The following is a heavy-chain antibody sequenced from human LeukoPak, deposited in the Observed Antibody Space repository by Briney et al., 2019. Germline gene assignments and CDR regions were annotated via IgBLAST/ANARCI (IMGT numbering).Heavy chain of an antibody. V-gene: IGHV1-8*02. CDR3: ARGRDYYGSGKRLDY. CDR1: GYTFTGYY. D-gene: IGHD3-10*01. Sequence: ASVKVSCKASGYTFTGYYMHWVRQAPGQGLEWMGWMNPNSGNTGYAQKFQGRVTMTRNTSISTAYMELSSLRSEDTAVYYCARGRDYYGSGKRLDYWGQGTLVTVSS. J-gene: IGHJ4*02. CDR2: MNPNSGNT.